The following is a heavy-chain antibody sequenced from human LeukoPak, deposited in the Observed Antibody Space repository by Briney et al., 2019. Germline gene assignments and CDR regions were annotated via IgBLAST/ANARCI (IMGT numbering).Heavy chain of an antibody. J-gene: IGHJ4*02. Sequence: GGSLRLSCAAPGFTFSNYAMSWVRQAPGKGLEWVSAIGDSGDSTYYADSVKGRFTISRDNSKNTVFLQMNSLRAEDTAVYYCAREDRRYSYGDYWGQGTLVTVSS. V-gene: IGHV3-23*01. D-gene: IGHD5-18*01. CDR2: IGDSGDST. CDR3: AREDRRYSYGDY. CDR1: GFTFSNYA.